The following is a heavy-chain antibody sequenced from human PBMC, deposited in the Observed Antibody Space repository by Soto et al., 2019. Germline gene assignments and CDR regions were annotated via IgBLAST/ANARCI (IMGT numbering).Heavy chain of an antibody. CDR2: IKQDGSEK. D-gene: IGHD3-16*01. Sequence: GASVKVSCKASGYTFTGYYMHWVRQAPGKGLEWVANIKQDGSEKYYVDSVKGRFTISRDNAKNSLYLQMNSLRAEDTAVYYCARDLFEAARRGEYAFDIWGQGTMVTVSS. CDR1: GYTFTGYY. V-gene: IGHV3-7*03. CDR3: ARDLFEAARRGEYAFDI. J-gene: IGHJ3*02.